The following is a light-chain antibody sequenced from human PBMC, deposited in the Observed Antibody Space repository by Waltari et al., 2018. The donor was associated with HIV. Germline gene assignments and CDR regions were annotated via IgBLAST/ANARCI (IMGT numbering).Light chain of an antibody. CDR1: HRISSTS. V-gene: IGKV3-20*01. CDR3: QQNSYWLPIT. Sequence: EIVLTQSPGTLSLSPGETATLSCRASHRISSTSLAWYQQKPGQAPRFLIYGASSRATGIPDRFSGSGSGTDFTLTISRLEPEDFAVYYCQQNSYWLPITFGQGTRLEI. CDR2: GAS. J-gene: IGKJ5*01.